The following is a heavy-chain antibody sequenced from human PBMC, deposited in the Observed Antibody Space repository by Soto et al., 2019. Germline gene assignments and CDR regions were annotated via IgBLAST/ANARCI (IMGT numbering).Heavy chain of an antibody. J-gene: IGHJ4*02. CDR1: GFVFKDSS. CDR2: IRDRAYNYAT. Sequence: EVLLVESGGGVVQPGGSLKLSCAASGFVFKDSSIHWVRQASGEGLEWVGRIRDRAYNYATAYTASVKGRFTVSRDDSNNTAYLQMDSLKTEDTAIYYCTRLISAAQDYWGQGTLVTVSS. V-gene: IGHV3-73*01. CDR3: TRLISAAQDY. D-gene: IGHD3-10*01.